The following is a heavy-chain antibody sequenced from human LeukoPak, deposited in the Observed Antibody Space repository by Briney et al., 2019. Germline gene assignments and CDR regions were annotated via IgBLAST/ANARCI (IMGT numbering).Heavy chain of an antibody. Sequence: GGSLRLSCAASGFTFSSYAMNWVRQAPGKGLEWVSTISGSGDSTYYADSVKGRFIISRDNSKNTLYLQMNSLRAEDTAVYYCARGAYYFDYWGQGTLVTVSS. CDR3: ARGAYYFDY. CDR1: GFTFSSYA. CDR2: ISGSGDST. J-gene: IGHJ4*02. V-gene: IGHV3-23*01.